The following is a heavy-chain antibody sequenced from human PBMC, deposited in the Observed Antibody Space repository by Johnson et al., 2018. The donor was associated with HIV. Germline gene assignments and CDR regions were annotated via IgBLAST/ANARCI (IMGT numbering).Heavy chain of an antibody. CDR2: ISWNSGSI. Sequence: VQLVESGGGLVQPDGSLKLSCAASGFTFDDYAMHWVRQAPGKGLEWVSGISWNSGSIGYADSVKGRFTISRDNAKNSLYLQMNSLRAEDTALYYCAKDLRSVNLDAFDIWGQGTMVTVSS. D-gene: IGHD2-15*01. CDR3: AKDLRSVNLDAFDI. V-gene: IGHV3-9*01. CDR1: GFTFDDYA. J-gene: IGHJ3*02.